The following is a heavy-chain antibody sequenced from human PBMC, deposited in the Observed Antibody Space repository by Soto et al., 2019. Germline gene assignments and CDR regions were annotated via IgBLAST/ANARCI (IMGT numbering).Heavy chain of an antibody. Sequence: QVQVQESGPGLTKPSETLSLTCTVSGGSVSSSGHYWGWIRQSPGKGLEWIATIYYRGSTYYNPTLERPLTIPLDTSKNKVSQRLKSVTAADTAMYYCERHRHLETNLISAFDIWGQGTRVTVSS. D-gene: IGHD1-1*01. V-gene: IGHV4-39*01. CDR2: IYYRGST. J-gene: IGHJ3*02. CDR1: GGSVSSSGHY. CDR3: ERHRHLETNLISAFDI.